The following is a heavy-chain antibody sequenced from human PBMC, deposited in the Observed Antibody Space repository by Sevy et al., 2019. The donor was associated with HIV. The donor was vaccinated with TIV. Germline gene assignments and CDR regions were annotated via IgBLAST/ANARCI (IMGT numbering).Heavy chain of an antibody. J-gene: IGHJ4*02. D-gene: IGHD3-22*01. CDR3: ARGRGDTSVYKYXRX. Sequence: ASVKVSCXASGXXXTNYGINWVRQGXGQGLEWMGWISAYNGSTNYAQNLQGRVTMTTDTSTSTAYMELRSLRSDDTAVYYCARGRGDTSVYKYXRXWGQGTLVTVSS. CDR1: GXXXTNYG. CDR2: ISAYNGST. V-gene: IGHV1-18*01.